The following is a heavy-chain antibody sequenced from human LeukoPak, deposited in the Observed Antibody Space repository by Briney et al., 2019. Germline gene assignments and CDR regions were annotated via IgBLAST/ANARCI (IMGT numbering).Heavy chain of an antibody. CDR2: ISGSGGST. V-gene: IGHV3-23*01. CDR3: AKDTTYDFWSGLIDY. Sequence: PGGSLRLSCAASGFTFSSYAMSWVRQAPGKGLEWVSAISGSGGSTYYADSVKGRFTISRDNSKNTLYLQMNSLRAEDTAVYYCAKDTTYDFWSGLIDYWGQGTLVTVSS. J-gene: IGHJ4*02. CDR1: GFTFSSYA. D-gene: IGHD3-3*01.